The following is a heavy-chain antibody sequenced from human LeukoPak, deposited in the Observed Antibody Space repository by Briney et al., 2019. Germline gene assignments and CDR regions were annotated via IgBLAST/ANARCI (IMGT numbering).Heavy chain of an antibody. D-gene: IGHD3-10*01. V-gene: IGHV4-59*12. CDR1: GDSFSSYY. CDR2: MYYSGST. Sequence: AETLSLTCTVSGDSFSSYYWSWIRQPPGKGLDWIGYMYYSGSTNYNPSLKSRVTMSVDTSKNQFSLKLSSVTAADTAVYYCARAPTTYYYGSGSVRTNWFDPWGQGTLVTVSS. CDR3: ARAPTTYYYGSGSVRTNWFDP. J-gene: IGHJ5*02.